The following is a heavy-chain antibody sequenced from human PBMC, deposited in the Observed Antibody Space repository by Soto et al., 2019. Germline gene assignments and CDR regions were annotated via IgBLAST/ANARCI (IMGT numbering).Heavy chain of an antibody. CDR1: GGSINSYW. CDR3: ARDIGSYAYAEGY. D-gene: IGHD2-2*01. J-gene: IGHJ4*02. Sequence: PSETLSLTCSVSGGSINSYWWSWIRQPDGKGLEWIGRVYSSGTTDYNPSLNSRATMSVETSKNQFSLKLTSVTAADTAVYYCARDIGSYAYAEGYWGQGIQVTVS. CDR2: VYSSGTT. V-gene: IGHV4-4*07.